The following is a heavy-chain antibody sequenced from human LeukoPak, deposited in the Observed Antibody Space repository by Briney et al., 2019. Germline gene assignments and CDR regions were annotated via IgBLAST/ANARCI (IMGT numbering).Heavy chain of an antibody. V-gene: IGHV3-23*01. Sequence: GGSLRLSCAASGFSFSSYSMHWVRQAPGKGLEWVSSISGRSDGPYYADSVKGRFATSRDNSKSTMYLQINNVRAEDAAVYYCAKDPLNYGGHYFDNWGQGTRVTVSS. CDR3: AKDPLNYGGHYFDN. CDR2: ISGRSDGP. CDR1: GFSFSSYS. D-gene: IGHD4-23*01. J-gene: IGHJ4*02.